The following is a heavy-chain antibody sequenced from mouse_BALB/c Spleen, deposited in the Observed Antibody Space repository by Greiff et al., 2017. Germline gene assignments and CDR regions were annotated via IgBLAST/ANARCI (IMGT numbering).Heavy chain of an antibody. CDR2: ISSGGSYT. CDR3: TREKLYGNYYAMDY. CDR1: GFTFSSYT. D-gene: IGHD1-1*02. V-gene: IGHV5-6-4*01. Sequence: EVKLMESGGGLVKPGGSLKLSCAASGFTFSSYTMSWVRQTPEKRLEWVATISSGGSYTYYPDSVKGRFTISRDNAKNTLYLQMSSLKSEDTAMYYCTREKLYGNYYAMDYWGQGTSVTVAS. J-gene: IGHJ4*01.